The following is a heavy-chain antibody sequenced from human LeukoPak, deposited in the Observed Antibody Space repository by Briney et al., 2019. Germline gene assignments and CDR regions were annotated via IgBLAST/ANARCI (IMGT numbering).Heavy chain of an antibody. CDR1: GYTLTELS. V-gene: IGHV1-2*02. J-gene: IGHJ4*02. Sequence: ASVKVSCKVSGYTLTELSMHWVRQAPGKGLEWMGWINPNSGGTNYAQKFQGRVTMTRDTSISTAYMELSRLRSGDTAVYYCARSPDILTGENFDYWGQGTLVTVSS. CDR3: ARSPDILTGENFDY. D-gene: IGHD3-9*01. CDR2: INPNSGGT.